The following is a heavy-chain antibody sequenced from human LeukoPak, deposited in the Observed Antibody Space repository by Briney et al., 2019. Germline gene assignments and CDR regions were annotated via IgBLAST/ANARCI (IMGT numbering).Heavy chain of an antibody. CDR3: ARRAGAYSHPYDY. D-gene: IGHD4/OR15-4a*01. J-gene: IGHJ4*02. V-gene: IGHV3-23*01. CDR1: GFTFSTYG. CDR2: ISGSGGST. Sequence: PGGSLRLSCAASGFTFSTYGMSWVRQTPGKGLDWVSAISGSGGSTYYADSVKGRFTISRDNSKNTRYLQMNSLRAEDTAVYYCARRAGAYSHPYDYWGQGTLVTVSS.